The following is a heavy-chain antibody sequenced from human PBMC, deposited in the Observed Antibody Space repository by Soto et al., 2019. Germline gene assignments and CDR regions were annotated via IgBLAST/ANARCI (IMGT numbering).Heavy chain of an antibody. CDR3: ARDYYDSSGYLAFLDY. D-gene: IGHD3-22*01. CDR1: GFTFSSYG. Sequence: PGGSLRLSCAASGFTFSSYGMHWVRQAPGKGLEWVAVISYDGSNKYYADSVKGRFTISRDNFKNTVYLQMNSLRAEDTAVYYCARDYYDSSGYLAFLDYWGQGTLVTVSS. J-gene: IGHJ4*02. CDR2: ISYDGSNK. V-gene: IGHV3-30*03.